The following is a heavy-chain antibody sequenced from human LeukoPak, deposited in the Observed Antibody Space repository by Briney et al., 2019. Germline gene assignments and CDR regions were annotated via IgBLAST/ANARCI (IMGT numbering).Heavy chain of an antibody. Sequence: SGTLSLTCAVSGGSISSSNWWSWVRRPPGKGLEWIGEIYHSGSTNYNPSLKSRVTISVDKSKNQFSLKLSSVTAADTAVYYCARDPQSYDILTGYYNGRAFDIWGQGTMVTVSS. CDR1: GGSISSSNW. CDR2: IYHSGST. J-gene: IGHJ3*02. D-gene: IGHD3-9*01. V-gene: IGHV4-4*02. CDR3: ARDPQSYDILTGYYNGRAFDI.